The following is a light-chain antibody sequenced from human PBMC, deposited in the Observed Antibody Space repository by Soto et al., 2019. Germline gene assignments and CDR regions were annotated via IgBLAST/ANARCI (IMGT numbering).Light chain of an antibody. CDR3: QQSYSTLIT. J-gene: IGKJ5*01. CDR1: QSISSY. V-gene: IGKV1-39*01. CDR2: AAS. Sequence: DIQMTQSPSSLSASVGDRLTITCRASQSISSYLNWYQQKPGKDPXLLSYAASSLQSGVPSRFSCSGSGTDFTLTISSLQPEDFATYYCQQSYSTLITFGQGTRWRL.